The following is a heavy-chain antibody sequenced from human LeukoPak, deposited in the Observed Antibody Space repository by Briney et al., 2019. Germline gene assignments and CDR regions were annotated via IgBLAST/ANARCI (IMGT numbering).Heavy chain of an antibody. CDR2: INWKTGNG. CDR1: GFNFDDYA. D-gene: IGHD5-24*01. CDR3: TRRAARWQFDL. J-gene: IGHJ2*01. Sequence: GGSLRLTCAVSGFNFDDYAMHWVRQAPGRGLEWVSGINWKTGNGIYADSVKGRFTISRDNAKNSLYLQMSSLRAEDTALYYCTRRAARWQFDLRGRGTLLTVSS. V-gene: IGHV3-9*01.